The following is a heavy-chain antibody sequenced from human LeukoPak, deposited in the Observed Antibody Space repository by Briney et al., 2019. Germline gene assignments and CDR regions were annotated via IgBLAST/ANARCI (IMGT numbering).Heavy chain of an antibody. V-gene: IGHV3-49*04. CDR1: GFTFSSYW. Sequence: QTGGSLRLSCAVSGFTFSSYWMIWVRQTPGKGLEWVGFIRSKAYGGTTEYAASVKGRFTISRDDSKSIAYLQMNSLKTEDTAVYYCTRAPREMATMTYYFDYWGQGTLVTVSS. J-gene: IGHJ4*02. D-gene: IGHD5-24*01. CDR2: IRSKAYGGTT. CDR3: TRAPREMATMTYYFDY.